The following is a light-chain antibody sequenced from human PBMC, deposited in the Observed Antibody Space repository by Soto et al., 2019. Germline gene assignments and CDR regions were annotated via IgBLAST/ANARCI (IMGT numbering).Light chain of an antibody. V-gene: IGKV2D-29*02. J-gene: IGKJ5*01. CDR2: EVS. CDR1: QSLLHITGETF. Sequence: VVMTQPPLSLSVAPGQPGSISCKSSQSLLHITGETFLFWYLQKPGQSPQLLIYEVSTRVSGVPDRFSGSGSGTDFTLEISRVETDDVGIYYCTQSTQLPPTFGQGTRLAIK. CDR3: TQSTQLPPT.